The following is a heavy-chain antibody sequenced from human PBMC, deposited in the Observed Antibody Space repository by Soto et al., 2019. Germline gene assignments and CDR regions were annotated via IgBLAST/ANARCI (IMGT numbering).Heavy chain of an antibody. CDR3: AKDTSISYDFLSGPYYYYGMDV. V-gene: IGHV3-23*01. Sequence: GESLRLSCAASGFTFSSYAMSWVRQAPGKGPEWVSAISGSGGSTYYADSVKGRFTISRDNSKNTLYLQMNSLRAEDTAVYYCAKDTSISYDFLSGPYYYYGMDVWGQGTTVT. D-gene: IGHD3-3*01. J-gene: IGHJ6*02. CDR1: GFTFSSYA. CDR2: ISGSGGST.